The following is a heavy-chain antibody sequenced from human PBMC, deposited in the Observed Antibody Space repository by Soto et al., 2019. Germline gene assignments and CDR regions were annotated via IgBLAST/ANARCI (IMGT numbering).Heavy chain of an antibody. CDR3: GPYTLDY. CDR2: IWYDGSNK. CDR1: GFMFSSHG. Sequence: QVQLVESGGGVAQPGRSLRLSCAASGFMFSSHGMHWIRQAPGKGLEWVAVIWYDGSNKYYADSVKGRFTISRDNSKNTLYLQMNSLRVEDTAVYYCGPYTLDYWGQGTWVTVSS. J-gene: IGHJ4*02. V-gene: IGHV3-33*01.